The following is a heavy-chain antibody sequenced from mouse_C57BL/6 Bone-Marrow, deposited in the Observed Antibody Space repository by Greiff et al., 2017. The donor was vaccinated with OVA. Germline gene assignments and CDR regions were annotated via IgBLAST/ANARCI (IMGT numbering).Heavy chain of an antibody. Sequence: EVKLVESGAELVKPGASVKLSCTASGFNIKDYYMHWVQQRTEQGLEWIGRIDPEDGETKYAPKFQGKAPITADTSSNTAYLQLSSLTSEDAAVYYCAREGGRDYDDLDVWGTGTTVTVSS. V-gene: IGHV14-2*01. CDR1: GFNIKDYY. J-gene: IGHJ1*03. CDR2: IDPEDGET. CDR3: AREGGRDYDDLDV. D-gene: IGHD2-4*01.